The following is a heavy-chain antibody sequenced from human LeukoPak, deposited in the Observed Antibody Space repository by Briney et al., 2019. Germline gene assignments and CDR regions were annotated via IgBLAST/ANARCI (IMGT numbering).Heavy chain of an antibody. CDR3: ARGRNYDSSGYLR. D-gene: IGHD3-22*01. CDR1: GGSFSGYY. V-gene: IGHV4-34*01. CDR2: INHSGST. Sequence: KPSETLSLTCAVYGGSFSGYYWSWIRQPPGKGLEWIGEINHSGSTNYNLSLKSRVTISVDTSKNQFSLKLSSVTAADTAVYYCARGRNYDSSGYLRWGQGTLVTVSS. J-gene: IGHJ4*02.